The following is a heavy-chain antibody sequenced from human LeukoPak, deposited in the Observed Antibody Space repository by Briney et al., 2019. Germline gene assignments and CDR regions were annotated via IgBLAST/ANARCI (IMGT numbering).Heavy chain of an antibody. CDR2: INPNSGGT. CDR3: ARVSPKGYYDSSGYYTY. D-gene: IGHD3-22*01. V-gene: IGHV1-2*06. J-gene: IGHJ4*02. CDR1: GYTFTGYY. Sequence: ASVKVSCKASGYTFTGYYMHWVRQVPGQGLEWMGRINPNSGGTNYEQKLQGRVTMTRDTSISTADMEMSRLRSDDTAVYYCARVSPKGYYDSSGYYTYWGQGTLVTVSS.